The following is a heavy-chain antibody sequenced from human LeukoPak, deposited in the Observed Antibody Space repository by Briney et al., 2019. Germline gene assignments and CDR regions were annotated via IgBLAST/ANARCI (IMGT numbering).Heavy chain of an antibody. CDR2: ISGSGGST. CDR3: AKDHDYRREYYFDY. CDR1: GVTFNEYY. D-gene: IGHD4-11*01. V-gene: IGHV3-23*01. Sequence: PGGSLRLSCAVSGVTFNEYYMNWVRQAPGKGLEWVSAISGSGGSTYYADSVKGRFTISRDNSKNTLYLQMNSLRAEDTAVYYCAKDHDYRREYYFDYWGQGTLVTVSS. J-gene: IGHJ4*02.